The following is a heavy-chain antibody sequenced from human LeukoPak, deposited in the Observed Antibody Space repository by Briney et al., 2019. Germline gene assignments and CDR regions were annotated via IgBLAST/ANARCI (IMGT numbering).Heavy chain of an antibody. CDR3: ARRGYSGVWGMDV. J-gene: IGHJ6*02. Sequence: GGSLRLSCAASGVTFSSSNMHWVRQAPGKGLEWVSFIRGSSTDTQYADSVKGRFTISRDIGRTALYLQMNSLRVDDTSVYYCARRGYSGVWGMDVWGQGTTVTVSS. V-gene: IGHV3-21*01. D-gene: IGHD5-12*01. CDR2: IRGSSTDT. CDR1: GVTFSSSN.